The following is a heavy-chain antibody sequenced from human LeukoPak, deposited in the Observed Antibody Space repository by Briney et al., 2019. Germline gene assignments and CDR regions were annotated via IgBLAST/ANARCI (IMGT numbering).Heavy chain of an antibody. CDR2: ISADGSVT. Sequence: PGGSLRLSCADSGFTFSRYWMHWVRQTPGKGLVWVSCISADGSVTRYADSVKGRFTISRDSATDSVHLQMNSLRAEDTALYFCARDFGALVDASMGYVGRFDLWGQGTLVTVSS. V-gene: IGHV3-74*01. J-gene: IGHJ4*02. CDR1: GFTFSRYW. CDR3: ARDFGALVDASMGYVGRFDL. D-gene: IGHD5-18*01.